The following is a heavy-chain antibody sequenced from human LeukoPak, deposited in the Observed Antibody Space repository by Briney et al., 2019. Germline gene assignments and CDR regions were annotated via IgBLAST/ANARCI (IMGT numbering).Heavy chain of an antibody. Sequence: GGSLRLSCAASGFTFSSYAMSWVRQAPGKGLEWVSAISGSGGSTYYADSVKGRFTISRDNSKNTLYLQMNSLRAEDTAVYYCAKDPRRYCSSTSCQNWFDPWGQGTLVTVSS. CDR2: ISGSGGST. V-gene: IGHV3-23*01. J-gene: IGHJ5*02. D-gene: IGHD2-2*01. CDR3: AKDPRRYCSSTSCQNWFDP. CDR1: GFTFSSYA.